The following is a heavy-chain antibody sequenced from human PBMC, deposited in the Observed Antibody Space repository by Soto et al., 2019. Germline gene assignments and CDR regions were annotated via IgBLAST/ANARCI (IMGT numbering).Heavy chain of an antibody. V-gene: IGHV4-59*02. CDR2: IYYIGAY. CDR3: ARTPDPRDWLAP. Sequence: QVQLQQSGPGLVRPSETLSLSCSVSGASVSSYYWSWVRQPPGKGLEWIGYIYYIGAYNYNTSLKSRVTISVDTSKTQFPLKLPSVTAAGTAVFYWARTPDPRDWLAPWGQGTLVSCSS. CDR1: GASVSSYY. J-gene: IGHJ5*02. D-gene: IGHD2-15*01.